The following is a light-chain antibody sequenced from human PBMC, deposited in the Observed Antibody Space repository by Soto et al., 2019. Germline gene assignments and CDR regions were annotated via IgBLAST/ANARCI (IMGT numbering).Light chain of an antibody. V-gene: IGKV2-28*01. CDR3: MQALQTPFT. CDR1: QSLLQSDGYTY. Sequence: DIVMTQSPLSLPVTPGEPASISCRSSQSLLQSDGYTYLDWYLQRPGQSPQLLIYLGSNRASGVHDRFSASASGTDFTLNISRVEAEDVVLYYCMQALQTPFTFGPGTKVDIK. J-gene: IGKJ3*01. CDR2: LGS.